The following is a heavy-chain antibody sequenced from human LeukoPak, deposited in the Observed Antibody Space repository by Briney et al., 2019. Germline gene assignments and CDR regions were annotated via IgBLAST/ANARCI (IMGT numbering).Heavy chain of an antibody. CDR2: ISGSGGST. V-gene: IGHV3-23*01. J-gene: IGHJ4*02. CDR3: AKWERAVAATPYFDY. CDR1: GFTFSSYA. D-gene: IGHD6-19*01. Sequence: PGGSLRLSCAASGFTFSSYAMSWVRQAPGKGLEWVSAISGSGGSTYYADSVKGRFTISRDNFKNTLYLQMNSLRAEDTAVYYCAKWERAVAATPYFDYWGQGTLVTVSS.